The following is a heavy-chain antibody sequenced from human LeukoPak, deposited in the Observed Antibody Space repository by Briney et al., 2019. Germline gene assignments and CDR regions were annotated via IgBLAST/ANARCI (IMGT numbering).Heavy chain of an antibody. D-gene: IGHD3-16*01. CDR2: ISPSGGTT. J-gene: IGHJ4*02. CDR3: AKGGLGYAVN. CDR1: KFTFSSYN. Sequence: GGSLRLSCAASKFTFSSYNMNWVRQAPGKGLEWVSVISPSGGTTDYTDSVKDRSTISRDNSKKMLYLQMNSLGAEDTAVYYCAKGGLGYAVNWGQGALVTVSS. V-gene: IGHV3-23*01.